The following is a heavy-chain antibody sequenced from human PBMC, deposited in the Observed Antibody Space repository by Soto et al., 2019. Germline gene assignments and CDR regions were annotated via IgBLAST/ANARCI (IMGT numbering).Heavy chain of an antibody. V-gene: IGHV4-31*03. CDR2: IYYSGVT. CDR1: GDPITSGGFY. J-gene: IGHJ5*02. Sequence: QVQLQESGPGLVKPSETLSLTCTLSGDPITSGGFYWPWIRQHPAKGLDWIGYIYYSGVTYYNPSLRSRATIAVETSKNQFSLNLSSVSAADTAMYYCARDLRGRRSGRFDPWGQGTLVTVSS. D-gene: IGHD3-10*01. CDR3: ARDLRGRRSGRFDP.